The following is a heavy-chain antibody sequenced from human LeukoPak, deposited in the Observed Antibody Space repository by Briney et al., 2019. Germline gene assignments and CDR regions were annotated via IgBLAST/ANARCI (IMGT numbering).Heavy chain of an antibody. D-gene: IGHD5-12*01. J-gene: IGHJ4*02. CDR3: ARGGYSGYDLVDY. V-gene: IGHV4-30-4*01. Sequence: SQTLSLTCTVSGGSISSGDYYWSWIRQPPGKGLEWIGYIYYSGSTYYNPPLKSRVTISVDTSKNQFSLKLSSVTAADTAVYYCARGGYSGYDLVDYWGQGTLVTVSS. CDR2: IYYSGST. CDR1: GGSISSGDYY.